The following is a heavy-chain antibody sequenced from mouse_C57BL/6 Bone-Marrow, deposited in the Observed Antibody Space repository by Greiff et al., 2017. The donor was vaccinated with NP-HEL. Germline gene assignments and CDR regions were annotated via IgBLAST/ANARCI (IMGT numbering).Heavy chain of an antibody. J-gene: IGHJ2*01. Sequence: VQVVESGPGLVAPSQSLSITCTVSGFSLTSYAISWVRQPPGKGLEWLGVIWPGGGTNYNSALKSRLSISKDNSKSQVFLKMNSLQTDDTARYYCARKGSFYFDYWGQGTTLTVSS. V-gene: IGHV2-9-1*01. CDR3: ARKGSFYFDY. CDR2: IWPGGGT. CDR1: GFSLTSYA.